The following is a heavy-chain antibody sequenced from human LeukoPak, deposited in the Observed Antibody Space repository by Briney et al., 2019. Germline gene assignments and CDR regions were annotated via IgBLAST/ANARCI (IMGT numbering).Heavy chain of an antibody. D-gene: IGHD6-19*01. CDR1: GFTFSTYW. Sequence: PGGSLRLSCAASGFTFSTYWMHWVRQAPGKGLVWVSRINSDGSRTTYADSVKGRFTISRDNAKSTLYLQMNSLRTEDTAVYYCARPETQYSSGLDGFDIWGQGTMVTVSS. CDR3: ARPETQYSSGLDGFDI. CDR2: INSDGSRT. V-gene: IGHV3-74*01. J-gene: IGHJ3*02.